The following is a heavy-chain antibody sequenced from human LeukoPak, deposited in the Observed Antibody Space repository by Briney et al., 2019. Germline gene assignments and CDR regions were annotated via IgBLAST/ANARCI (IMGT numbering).Heavy chain of an antibody. CDR3: AQSGIAAAGAFDY. D-gene: IGHD6-13*01. V-gene: IGHV4-59*12. CDR1: GGSISSYY. J-gene: IGHJ4*02. CDR2: IYYSGST. Sequence: PSETLSLTCTVSGGSISSYYWSWIRQPPGTGLEWIGYIYYSGSTNYNPSLKSRVTISVDTSKNQFSLKLSSVTAADTAVYYCAQSGIAAAGAFDYWGQGTLVTVSS.